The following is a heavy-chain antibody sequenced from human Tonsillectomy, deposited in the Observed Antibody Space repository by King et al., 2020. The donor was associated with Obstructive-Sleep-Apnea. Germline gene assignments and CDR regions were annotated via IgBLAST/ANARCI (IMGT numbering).Heavy chain of an antibody. J-gene: IGHJ4*02. CDR1: GFTFSSYG. V-gene: IGHV3-30*18. Sequence: QLVQSGGGVVQPGRSLRLSFAASGFTFSSYGMHWVRQAPGKGVEGVAVISYDGRNKYYADSVKGRFTISRDNSKNTLYLQMNSLRAEDTAVYYCAKDYAWIYYFDYWGQGTLVTVSS. CDR3: AKDYAWIYYFDY. CDR2: ISYDGRNK. D-gene: IGHD2-2*03.